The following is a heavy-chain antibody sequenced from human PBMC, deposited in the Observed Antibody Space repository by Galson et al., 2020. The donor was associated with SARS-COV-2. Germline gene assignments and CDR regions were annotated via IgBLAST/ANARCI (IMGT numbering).Heavy chain of an antibody. J-gene: IGHJ5*02. V-gene: IGHV4-31*03. CDR1: GGSISSGGYY. CDR2: IYYSGST. D-gene: IGHD2-15*01. Sequence: SETLSLTCTVSGGSISSGGYYWSWIRQHPGKGLEWIGYIYYSGSTYYNPSLKSRVTISVDTSKNQFSLKLSSVTAADTAVYYCARLISGWFDPWGQGTLVTVSS. CDR3: ARLISGWFDP.